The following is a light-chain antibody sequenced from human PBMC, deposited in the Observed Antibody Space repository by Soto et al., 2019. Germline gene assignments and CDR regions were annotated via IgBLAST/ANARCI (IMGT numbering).Light chain of an antibody. Sequence: QSVLTQPPSASGTPGQRVTISCSGSNSNIGSNTVNWYQQLPGTAPKLLIYGNNNRPSGVPDRFSGSKSGTSASLAITGLQAEDEADYYCQSHDSSLSGHVVFGGGTKLTVL. CDR2: GNN. J-gene: IGLJ2*01. V-gene: IGLV1-44*01. CDR3: QSHDSSLSGHVV. CDR1: NSNIGSNT.